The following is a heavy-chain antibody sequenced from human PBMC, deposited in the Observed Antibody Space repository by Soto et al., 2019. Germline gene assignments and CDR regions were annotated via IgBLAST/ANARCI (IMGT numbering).Heavy chain of an antibody. V-gene: IGHV4-59*01. Sequence: SETLSLTCTVSGSSISSYYWSWIRQPPGKGLEWIGYIYYSGSTNYNPSLKSRVTIPVDTSKNQFSLKLSSVTAADTAVYYCARRYGYAFDIWGQGTMVTVSS. D-gene: IGHD4-17*01. J-gene: IGHJ3*02. CDR3: ARRYGYAFDI. CDR1: GSSISSYY. CDR2: IYYSGST.